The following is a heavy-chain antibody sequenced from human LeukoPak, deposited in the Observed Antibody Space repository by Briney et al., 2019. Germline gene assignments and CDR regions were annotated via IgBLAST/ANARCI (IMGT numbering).Heavy chain of an antibody. Sequence: PGGSLRLSCGISGFTFSSYAMGWVRQAPGKGLEWVSSISGSGGTTYYADSVKGRFTISRDNAKNSLYLQMNSLRAEDTAVYYCAELGITMIGGVWGKGTTVTISS. CDR2: ISGSGGTT. D-gene: IGHD3-10*02. J-gene: IGHJ6*04. CDR1: GFTFSSYA. CDR3: AELGITMIGGV. V-gene: IGHV3-23*01.